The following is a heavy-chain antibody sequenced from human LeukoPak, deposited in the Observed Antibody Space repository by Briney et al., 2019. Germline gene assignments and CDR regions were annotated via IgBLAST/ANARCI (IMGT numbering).Heavy chain of an antibody. Sequence: GGSLRLSCAASGFTFSSYAMSWVRQAPGKGLEWVSAISGSGGSTYYADSVKGRFTISRDNSKNTLYLQMNSLRAEDTAVYYCAKALIPAADYYYYYMDVWGKGTTVTVSS. CDR3: AKALIPAADYYYYYMDV. CDR2: ISGSGGST. V-gene: IGHV3-23*01. J-gene: IGHJ6*03. CDR1: GFTFSSYA. D-gene: IGHD2-2*01.